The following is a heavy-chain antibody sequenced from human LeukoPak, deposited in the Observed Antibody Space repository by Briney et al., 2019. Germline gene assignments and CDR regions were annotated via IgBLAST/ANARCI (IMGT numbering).Heavy chain of an antibody. CDR3: ARARRGGYYYYGMDV. J-gene: IGHJ6*02. Sequence: SETLSLTCAVYGGSFSGYYWSWIRQPPGKRLEWIGEINHSGSTNYNPSLKSRVTISVDTSKNQFSLKLSSVTAADTAVYYCARARRGGYYYYGMDVWGQGTTVTVSS. D-gene: IGHD2-15*01. CDR2: INHSGST. V-gene: IGHV4-34*01. CDR1: GGSFSGYY.